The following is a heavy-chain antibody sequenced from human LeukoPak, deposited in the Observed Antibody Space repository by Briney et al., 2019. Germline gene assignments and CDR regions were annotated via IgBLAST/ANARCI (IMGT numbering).Heavy chain of an antibody. CDR2: IYYSGST. D-gene: IGHD3-3*02. V-gene: IGHV4-59*12. J-gene: IGHJ4*02. CDR1: GGSISSYY. Sequence: SETLSLTCTVSGGSISSYYWSWIRQPPGKGLEWIGYIYYSGSTNYNPSLKSRVTISVDTSKNQFSLKLSSVTAADTAVYYCARAREGFPLGAYFDYWGQGTLVTVSS. CDR3: ARAREGFPLGAYFDY.